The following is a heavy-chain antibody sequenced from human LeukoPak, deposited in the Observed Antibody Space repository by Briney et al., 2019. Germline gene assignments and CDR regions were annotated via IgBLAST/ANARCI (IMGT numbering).Heavy chain of an antibody. CDR3: ATGRSDWYGDYGAFDI. CDR1: GYTLTELS. Sequence: GASVKVSCKVSGYTLTELSMHWVRQAPGKGLEWMGGFDPEDGETIYAQKFQGRVTMTEDTSTDTAYMELSSLRSEDTAVYYCATGRSDWYGDYGAFDIWGQGTMVTVSS. J-gene: IGHJ3*02. D-gene: IGHD4-17*01. CDR2: FDPEDGET. V-gene: IGHV1-24*01.